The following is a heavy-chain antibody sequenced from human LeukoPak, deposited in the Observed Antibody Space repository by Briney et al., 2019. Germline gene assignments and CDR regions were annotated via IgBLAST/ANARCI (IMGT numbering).Heavy chain of an antibody. CDR1: GFTFSSYS. D-gene: IGHD3-9*01. J-gene: IGHJ4*02. Sequence: GSLKLSRAASGFTFSSYSMNWVRQAPGKGLEWVSSISSSSSYIYYADSVKGRFTISRDNAKNSLYLQMNSLRAEDTAVYYCATMYYDILTGYYGGDYFDYWGQGTLVTVSS. V-gene: IGHV3-21*01. CDR2: ISSSSSYI. CDR3: ATMYYDILTGYYGGDYFDY.